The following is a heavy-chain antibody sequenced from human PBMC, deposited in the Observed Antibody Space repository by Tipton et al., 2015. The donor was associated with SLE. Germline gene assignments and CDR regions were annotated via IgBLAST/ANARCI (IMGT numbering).Heavy chain of an antibody. V-gene: IGHV3-13*01. CDR2: IGTAGDT. D-gene: IGHD6-6*01. CDR3: VREKYPDGLDV. J-gene: IGHJ6*02. Sequence: SLRLSCAASGFILSNYEMHWVRQPAGKGLEWVSIIGTAGDTYYPGSVKGRFTISRENAKNSLYLQMNSLRAGDTGVYYCVREKYPDGLDVRGLGTTVIISS. CDR1: GFILSNYE.